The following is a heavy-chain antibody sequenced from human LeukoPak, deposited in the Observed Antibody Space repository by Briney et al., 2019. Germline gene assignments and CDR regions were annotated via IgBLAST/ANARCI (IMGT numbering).Heavy chain of an antibody. D-gene: IGHD3-22*01. CDR3: ARGPKMHYDSSGYHFDY. CDR1: GFTFSSYA. Sequence: GSLRLSCAASGFTFSSYAMHWVRQAPGKGLEWVAVISYDGSNKYYADSVKGRFTISRDNSKNTLYLQMNSLRAEDTAVYYCARGPKMHYDSSGYHFDYWGQGTLVTVSS. J-gene: IGHJ4*02. CDR2: ISYDGSNK. V-gene: IGHV3-30-3*01.